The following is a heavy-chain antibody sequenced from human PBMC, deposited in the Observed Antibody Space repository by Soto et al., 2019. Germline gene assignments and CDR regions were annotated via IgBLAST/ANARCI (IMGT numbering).Heavy chain of an antibody. V-gene: IGHV1-3*01. Sequence: ASVKVSCKASGYTFASYAMHWVRQAPGQRLEWMGWINAGNGNTKYSQKFQGRVTMTRDTSTSTVYMELSSLRSEDTAVYYCARRVGGFWSGYLDYYYMDVWGKGTTVTVSS. CDR1: GYTFASYA. CDR2: INAGNGNT. J-gene: IGHJ6*03. D-gene: IGHD3-3*01. CDR3: ARRVGGFWSGYLDYYYMDV.